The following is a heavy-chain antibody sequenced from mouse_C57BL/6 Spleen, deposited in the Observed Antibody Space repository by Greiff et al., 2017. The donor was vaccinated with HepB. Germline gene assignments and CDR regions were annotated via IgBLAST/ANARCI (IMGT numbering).Heavy chain of an antibody. V-gene: IGHV2-9-1*01. Sequence: VQLQESGPGLVAPSQSLSITCTVSGFSLTSYAISWVRQPPGKGLEWLGVIWTGGGTSYNSALKSRLSISKDNSKSQVFLKMNSLQTDDTARYYCAREDNYYAMDYWGQGTSVTVSS. J-gene: IGHJ4*01. CDR2: IWTGGGT. CDR1: GFSLTSYA. CDR3: AREDNYYAMDY.